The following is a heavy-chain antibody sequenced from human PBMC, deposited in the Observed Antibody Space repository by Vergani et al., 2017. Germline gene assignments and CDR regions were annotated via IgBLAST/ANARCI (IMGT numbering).Heavy chain of an antibody. CDR3: VRRNNVVRETDYFDY. J-gene: IGHJ4*02. V-gene: IGHV4-30-2*01. CDR2: IFQSGSP. CDR1: GGAV. D-gene: IGHD3-10*01. Sequence: GGAVWGWIRQPPGRGLQWIGHIFQSGSPDYNASLKSRVNISLDKSKNHFSLSLSSVTAADTAVYYCVRRNNVVRETDYFDYWGQGILVTVSS.